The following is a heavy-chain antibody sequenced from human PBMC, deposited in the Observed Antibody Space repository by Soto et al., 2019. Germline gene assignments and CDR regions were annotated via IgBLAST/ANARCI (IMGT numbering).Heavy chain of an antibody. CDR2: IDPSDSYT. J-gene: IGHJ4*02. D-gene: IGHD3-22*01. Sequence: PGESLKISCKGSGYSFTSYWISWVRQMPGKGLEWMGRIDPSDSYTNYSPSFQGHVTISADKSISTAYLQWSSLKASDTAMYYCARVVVVSNNPNYFDYWGQGTLVTVSS. CDR3: ARVVVVSNNPNYFDY. V-gene: IGHV5-10-1*01. CDR1: GYSFTSYW.